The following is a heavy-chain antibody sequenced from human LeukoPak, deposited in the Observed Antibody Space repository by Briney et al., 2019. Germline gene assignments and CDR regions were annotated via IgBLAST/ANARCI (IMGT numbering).Heavy chain of an antibody. CDR2: IYTRGST. CDR3: ARGRYCSADICSGGDAFDI. J-gene: IGHJ3*02. Sequence: SETLSLTCTVSGGSINNYYWSWIRQPAGKGLEWIGRIYTRGSTNYNPSLKSRVTMSADTSKNQFPLKLSSVTAADTAVYYCARGRYCSADICSGGDAFDIWGQGTMVSVSS. V-gene: IGHV4-4*07. CDR1: GGSINNYY. D-gene: IGHD2-15*01.